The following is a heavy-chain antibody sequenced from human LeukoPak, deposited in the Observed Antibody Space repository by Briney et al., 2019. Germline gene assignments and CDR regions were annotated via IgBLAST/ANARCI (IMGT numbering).Heavy chain of an antibody. CDR2: ISGSGTST. CDR1: GFTFSSYA. J-gene: IGHJ4*02. D-gene: IGHD6-13*01. Sequence: PGGSLRLSCAASGFTFSSYAMSWVRQAPGKGLEWVSTISGSGTSTYYADSVKGRFTISRDSSKNSLYLQMNSLRAEDTALYYCAKPPPDSSSWLFDSWGQGTLVTVSS. V-gene: IGHV3-23*01. CDR3: AKPPPDSSSWLFDS.